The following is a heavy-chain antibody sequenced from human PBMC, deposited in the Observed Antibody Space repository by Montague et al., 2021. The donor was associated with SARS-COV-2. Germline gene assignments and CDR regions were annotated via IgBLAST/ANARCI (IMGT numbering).Heavy chain of an antibody. CDR2: INHSGST. D-gene: IGHD4-11*01. CDR1: GGSFNGYY. CDR3: ARAPSVTTLFLVVRVAMAV. V-gene: IGHV4-34*01. Sequence: SETLSLTCAVYGGSFNGYYWSWIRQPPGKGLEWIGEINHSGSTNYNPSLKSRVTISVDTSKNQFSVKLSSVTAAEMTVYYCARAPSVTTLFLVVRVAMAVWGQGTMVTVSS. J-gene: IGHJ6*02.